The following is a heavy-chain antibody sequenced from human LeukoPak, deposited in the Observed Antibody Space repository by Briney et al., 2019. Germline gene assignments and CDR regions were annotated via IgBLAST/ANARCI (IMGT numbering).Heavy chain of an antibody. CDR3: AKHDSSGYYFDY. V-gene: IGHV3-7*03. J-gene: IGHJ4*02. CDR2: IKQDGSEI. Sequence: GGSLRLSCAASGFTMRNHWMSWVRQAPGKGLEWVADIKQDGSEIHYVDSVKGRFTISRDNAKNSLYLQMNSLRAEDTAVFYCAKHDSSGYYFDYWGQGTLVTVSS. CDR1: GFTMRNHW. D-gene: IGHD3-22*01.